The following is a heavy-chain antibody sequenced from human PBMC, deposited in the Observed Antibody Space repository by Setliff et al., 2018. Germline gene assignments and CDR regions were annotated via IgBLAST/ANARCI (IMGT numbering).Heavy chain of an antibody. V-gene: IGHV1-18*01. J-gene: IGHJ4*02. CDR2: ISGFNGVT. CDR3: ARINFYVSSGYYYAPDY. CDR1: GYMFTSSG. Sequence: ASVKVSCKASGYMFTSSGINWVRQAPGQGLGWMGWISGFNGVTNYAQKFQGRVTMTIDTSTDTVYMELRSLKSDDTALYYCARINFYVSSGYYYAPDYWGQGTLVTVSS. D-gene: IGHD3-22*01.